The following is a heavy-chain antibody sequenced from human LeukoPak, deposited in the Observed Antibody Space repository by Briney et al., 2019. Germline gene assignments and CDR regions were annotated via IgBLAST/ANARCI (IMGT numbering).Heavy chain of an antibody. D-gene: IGHD1-26*01. CDR2: INPSGGST. CDR1: GYTFTSYY. Sequence: ASVKVSCKASGYTFTSYYMHWVRQAPGQGLEWMGIINPSGGSTSYAQKFQGRVTMTRDTSTSTVYMELSSLRSDDTAVYYCARSVGATESFDYWGQGTLVTVSS. CDR3: ARSVGATESFDY. J-gene: IGHJ4*02. V-gene: IGHV1-46*01.